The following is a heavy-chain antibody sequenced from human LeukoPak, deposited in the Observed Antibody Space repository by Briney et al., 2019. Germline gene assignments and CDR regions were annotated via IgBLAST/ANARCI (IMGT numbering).Heavy chain of an antibody. CDR3: ARDRNSGSSLDI. Sequence: VASVKVSCKASGYTFTAYYMHWVRQAPGQGLEWMGWIYPYSGDTNYAQNFQGRVTMTRDTSISTAYMELSSLKSDDTAVYYCARDRNSGSSLDIWGQGTMLTVSS. V-gene: IGHV1-2*02. D-gene: IGHD6-6*01. J-gene: IGHJ3*02. CDR2: IYPYSGDT. CDR1: GYTFTAYY.